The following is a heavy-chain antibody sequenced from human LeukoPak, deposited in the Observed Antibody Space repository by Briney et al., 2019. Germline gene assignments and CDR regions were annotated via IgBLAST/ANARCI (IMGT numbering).Heavy chain of an antibody. CDR3: ARQGYYDFWSGYPSEKNWFDP. D-gene: IGHD3-3*01. CDR1: GFTFSSYS. J-gene: IGHJ5*02. Sequence: GGSLRLSCAASGFTFSSYSMMWVRQAPGKGLEWVSYISSSSTTIHYADSVKGRFTISRDNAKNSVYLQMNSLRAEDTAVYYCARQGYYDFWSGYPSEKNWFDPWGQGTLVTVSS. CDR2: ISSSSTTI. V-gene: IGHV3-48*01.